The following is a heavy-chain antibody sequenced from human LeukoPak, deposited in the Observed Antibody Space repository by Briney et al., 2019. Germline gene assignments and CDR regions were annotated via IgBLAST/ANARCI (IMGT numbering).Heavy chain of an antibody. V-gene: IGHV4-61*02. CDR2: IYTSGST. CDR1: RGSISSGSYY. J-gene: IGHJ4*02. CDR3: ARADRITGTDFDY. D-gene: IGHD1-20*01. Sequence: SETLSLTCTVSRGSISSGSYYWSSIRHPAGKGLEWIGRIYTSGSTNYNPSLKSRVTISVDTSKNQFSLKLSSVTAADTAVYYCARADRITGTDFDYWGQGTLVTVSS.